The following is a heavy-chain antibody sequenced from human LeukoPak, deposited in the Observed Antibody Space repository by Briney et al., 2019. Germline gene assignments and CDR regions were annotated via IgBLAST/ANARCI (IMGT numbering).Heavy chain of an antibody. CDR3: VKDPAMRYHYMDV. CDR1: GFTFSSYS. J-gene: IGHJ6*03. V-gene: IGHV3-48*01. Sequence: GALRLSCAASGFTFSSYSMNWVRQAPGKGLEWVSYISSSSNTIHYAESVKGRFTISRDNAKNSLYLQMNSLRAEDTAVYYCVKDPAMRYHYMDVWGKGTTVTVSS. CDR2: ISSSSNTI.